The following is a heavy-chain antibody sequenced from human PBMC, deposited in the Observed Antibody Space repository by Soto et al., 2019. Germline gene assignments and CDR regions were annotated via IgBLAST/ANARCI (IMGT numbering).Heavy chain of an antibody. J-gene: IGHJ5*02. CDR3: ARVYCSGGSCYPRWFDP. CDR2: IYYSGST. D-gene: IGHD2-15*01. V-gene: IGHV4-59*01. CDR1: GGSISSYY. Sequence: SETLSLTCTVSGGSISSYYWSWIRQPPGKGLEWIGYIYYSGSTNYNPSLKSRVTISVDTSKNQFSLKLSSVTAADTAVYYCARVYCSGGSCYPRWFDPWGQGTMVTVYS.